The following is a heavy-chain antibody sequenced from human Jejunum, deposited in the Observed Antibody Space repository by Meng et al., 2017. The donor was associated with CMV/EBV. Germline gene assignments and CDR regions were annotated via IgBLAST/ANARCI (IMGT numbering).Heavy chain of an antibody. J-gene: IGHJ4*02. CDR2: INAYDS. V-gene: IGHV3-23*01. CDR1: GFIFSTEA. Sequence: SCRDSGFIFSTEALHWLRQAPGKGLEWVASINAYDSHYAESVRGRFTISRDISKNTLYLQLNNVRVEDTAVYYCARIRSSPGAGDWGQGTLVTVSS. D-gene: IGHD6-13*01. CDR3: ARIRSSPGAGD.